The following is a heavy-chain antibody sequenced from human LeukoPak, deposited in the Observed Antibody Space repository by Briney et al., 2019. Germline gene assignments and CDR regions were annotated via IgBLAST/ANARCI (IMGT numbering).Heavy chain of an antibody. CDR3: ARETRCYYDSSGYYAHY. V-gene: IGHV1-69*04. CDR1: GYTLTELS. D-gene: IGHD3-22*01. J-gene: IGHJ4*02. Sequence: SVKVSCKVSGYTLTELSMHWVRQAPGQGLEWMGRIIPILGIANYAQKFQGRVTITADKSTSTAYMELSSLRSEDTAVYYCARETRCYYDSSGYYAHYWGQGTLVTVSS. CDR2: IIPILGIA.